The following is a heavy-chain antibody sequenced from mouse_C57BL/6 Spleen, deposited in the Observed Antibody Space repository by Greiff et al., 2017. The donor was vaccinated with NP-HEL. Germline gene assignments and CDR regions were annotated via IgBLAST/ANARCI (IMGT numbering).Heavy chain of an antibody. CDR1: GFTFSSYA. J-gene: IGHJ3*01. Sequence: EVMLVESGGGLVKPGGSLKLSCAASGFTFSSYAMSWVRQTPEKRLEWVATISDGGSYTYYPDNVKSRFTISRDNAKNNLYLQMSHLKSEDTAMYYCARDSGYYGSPFAYWGQGALVTVSA. V-gene: IGHV5-4*01. CDR2: ISDGGSYT. D-gene: IGHD1-1*01. CDR3: ARDSGYYGSPFAY.